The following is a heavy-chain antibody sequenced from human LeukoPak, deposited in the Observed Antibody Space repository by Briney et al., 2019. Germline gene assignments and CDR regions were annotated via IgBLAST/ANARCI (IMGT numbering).Heavy chain of an antibody. Sequence: KPSETLSLTCTVSGGSISSYYWSWIRQPPGKGLEWIGYIYYSGSTNYNPSLKSRVTISVDTSKNQFSLKLSSVTAADTAVYYCARGKGRIAAAEHWGQGTLVTVSS. CDR2: IYYSGST. D-gene: IGHD6-13*01. J-gene: IGHJ1*01. CDR1: GGSISSYY. CDR3: ARGKGRIAAAEH. V-gene: IGHV4-59*01.